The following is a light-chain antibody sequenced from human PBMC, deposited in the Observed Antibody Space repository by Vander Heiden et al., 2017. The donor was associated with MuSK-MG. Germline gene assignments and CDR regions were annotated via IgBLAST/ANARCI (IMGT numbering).Light chain of an antibody. CDR3: QQICSAHPWT. CDR1: QSISSRY. J-gene: IGKJ2*01. V-gene: IGKV3-20*01. CDR2: SAS. Sequence: DIVLTQSPGTLSLSPGERATLSCRASQSISSRYLDWYQLRSGLSRGLLSYSASIRATGIPDRFSGSGCGTDFTLTISRREPEDFAAYYCQQICSAHPWTFGQGTKLEIK.